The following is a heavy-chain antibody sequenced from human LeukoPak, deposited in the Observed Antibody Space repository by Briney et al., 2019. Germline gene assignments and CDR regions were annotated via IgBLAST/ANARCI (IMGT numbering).Heavy chain of an antibody. D-gene: IGHD3-22*01. V-gene: IGHV3-20*04. CDR1: GFTFDDYG. CDR3: VRRQGSGYYFGIDY. Sequence: GGSLRLSCAASGFTFDDYGMSWVRQTPGKGLEWVSGINWNGDSTGCADSVKGRFTISRDNAKNSLYLQMNSLRAEDTALYYCVRRQGSGYYFGIDYWGRGTLVTVSS. J-gene: IGHJ4*02. CDR2: INWNGDST.